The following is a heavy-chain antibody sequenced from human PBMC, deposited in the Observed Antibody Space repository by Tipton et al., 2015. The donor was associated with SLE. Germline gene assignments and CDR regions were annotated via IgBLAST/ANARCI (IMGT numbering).Heavy chain of an antibody. Sequence: SLRLSCAASGFTFLTYSMSWVRQAPGKGLEWVSGISWNSNKIAYADSVKGRFTISRDNAKNSLYLQMNSLRAEDTAFYYCARDRRGWYFDLWGRGTLVTVSS. J-gene: IGHJ2*01. CDR3: ARDRRGWYFDL. CDR2: ISWNSNKI. D-gene: IGHD3-10*01. V-gene: IGHV3-9*01. CDR1: GFTFLTYS.